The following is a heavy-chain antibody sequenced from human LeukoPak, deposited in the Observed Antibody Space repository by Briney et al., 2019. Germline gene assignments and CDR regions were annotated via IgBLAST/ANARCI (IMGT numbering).Heavy chain of an antibody. D-gene: IGHD2-15*01. J-gene: IGHJ6*02. Sequence: SQTLSLTCTASGGSISSGSYYWSWIRQPAGKGLEWIGRIYTSGSTNYNPSLKSRVTISVDTSKNQFSLKLSSVTAADTAGYYCARLEGSYCSGGSCPPGIYYGMDVWGQGTTVTVSS. CDR1: GGSISSGSYY. V-gene: IGHV4-61*02. CDR2: IYTSGST. CDR3: ARLEGSYCSGGSCPPGIYYGMDV.